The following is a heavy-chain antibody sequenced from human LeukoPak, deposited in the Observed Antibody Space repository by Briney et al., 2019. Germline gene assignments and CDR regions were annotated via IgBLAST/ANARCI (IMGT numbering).Heavy chain of an antibody. Sequence: PGGSLRLSCAASGFTSSSYWMHWVRQAPGKGLVWVSRINSDGSSTSYADSVKGRFTISRDNAKNTLYLQMNSLRAEDTAVYYCARDLHSGSYYYYYGMDVWGQGTTVTVSS. CDR2: INSDGSST. V-gene: IGHV3-74*01. CDR1: GFTSSSYW. D-gene: IGHD1-26*01. J-gene: IGHJ6*02. CDR3: ARDLHSGSYYYYYGMDV.